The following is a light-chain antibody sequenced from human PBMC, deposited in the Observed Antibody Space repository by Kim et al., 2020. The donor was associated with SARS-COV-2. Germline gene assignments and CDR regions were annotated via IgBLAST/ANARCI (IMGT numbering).Light chain of an antibody. CDR1: QSVDTN. CDR3: QQYSHWPPYT. J-gene: IGKJ2*01. V-gene: IGKV3-15*01. CDR2: GAS. Sequence: SPGERVTLSCRASQSVDTNLAWYQQKPGQAPRLLIYGASTRATDIPARFSGSGSGTEFTLIISSLQSEDFAVYYCQQYSHWPPYTFGQGTKLEI.